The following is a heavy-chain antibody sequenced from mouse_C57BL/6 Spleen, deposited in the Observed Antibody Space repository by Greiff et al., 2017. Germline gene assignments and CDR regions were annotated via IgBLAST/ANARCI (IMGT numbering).Heavy chain of an antibody. Sequence: QVQLKQPGAELVKPGASVKLSCKASGYTFTSYWMQWVKQRPGQGLEWIGEIDPSDSYTNYNQKFKGKATLTVDTSSSTAYMQLSSLTSEDSAVYYCARREGFYSPWFAYWGQGTLVTVSA. CDR2: IDPSDSYT. V-gene: IGHV1-50*01. CDR3: ARREGFYSPWFAY. J-gene: IGHJ3*01. D-gene: IGHD2-12*01. CDR1: GYTFTSYW.